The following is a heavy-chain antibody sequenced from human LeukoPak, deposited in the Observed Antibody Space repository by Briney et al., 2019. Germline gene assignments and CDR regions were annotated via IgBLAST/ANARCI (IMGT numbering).Heavy chain of an antibody. V-gene: IGHV3-30*02. J-gene: IGHJ4*02. D-gene: IGHD3-3*01. Sequence: SGGSLRLSCAASGFTFSSYGMHWVRQAPGKGLEWVAFIRYDGSNKYYADSVKGRFTISRDNAKNSLYLQMNSLRAEDTAVYYCARGRTTFGVVITFDYWGQGTLVTVSS. CDR2: IRYDGSNK. CDR1: GFTFSSYG. CDR3: ARGRTTFGVVITFDY.